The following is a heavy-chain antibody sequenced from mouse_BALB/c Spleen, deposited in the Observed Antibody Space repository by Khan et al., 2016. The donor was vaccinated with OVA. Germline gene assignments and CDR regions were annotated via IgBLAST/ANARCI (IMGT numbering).Heavy chain of an antibody. D-gene: IGHD2-3*01. CDR3: ARDGSRDNYAMDY. CDR1: GYSITSDYA. Sequence: EVQLQESGPGLVKPSQSLSLTCTVTGYSITSDYAWNWIRQFPGNKLEWMGYISSSGSTNYNPALKSRISITRDTSKNQFFLQLNSVTTEDTAKYYSARDGSRDNYAMDYWGQGTSVTVSS. V-gene: IGHV3-2*02. CDR2: ISSSGST. J-gene: IGHJ4*01.